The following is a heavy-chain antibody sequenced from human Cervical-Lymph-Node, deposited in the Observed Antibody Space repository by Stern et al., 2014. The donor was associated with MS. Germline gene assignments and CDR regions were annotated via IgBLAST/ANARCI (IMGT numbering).Heavy chain of an antibody. V-gene: IGHV3-11*01. CDR2: ISSTSISL. Sequence: VHLVESGGDLVKPGGSLRLSCAASGFTFSDYNMNWIRQAPGKGLEWVSYISSTSISLFYAVSVEGRFTVSRDNAKNSLFLQMNSLRVEDTAIYFCARDRGTYSPFDSWGQGTLVTVSS. CDR3: ARDRGTYSPFDS. D-gene: IGHD1-26*01. J-gene: IGHJ4*02. CDR1: GFTFSDYN.